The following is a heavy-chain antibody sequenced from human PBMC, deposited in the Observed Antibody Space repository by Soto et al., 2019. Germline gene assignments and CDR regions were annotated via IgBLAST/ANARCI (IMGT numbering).Heavy chain of an antibody. Sequence: SETLSLTCAVSSGFLSSSCYYWGWIRQPPGQGLEWIGSIYYSGDTYHTPSLKSRVTMYVAPSLIQFALRLTTATAAATAVSFCAIQVRSSTPSRRDWFDPWGQGTLVIVSS. CDR1: SGFLSSSCYY. CDR2: IYYSGDT. V-gene: IGHV4-39*01. J-gene: IGHJ5*02. CDR3: AIQVRSSTPSRRDWFDP. D-gene: IGHD3-10*01.